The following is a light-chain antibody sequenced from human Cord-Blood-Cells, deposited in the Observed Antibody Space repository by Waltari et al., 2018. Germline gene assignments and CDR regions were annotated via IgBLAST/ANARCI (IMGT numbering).Light chain of an antibody. J-gene: IGLJ1*01. CDR1: SSDVGGYNY. V-gene: IGLV2-14*01. CDR2: EVS. Sequence: QSALTQPASVSGSPGQSLTISCTGTSSDVGGYNYVSWYQQPPGKAPKLRIYEVSNRPSGVSNRFSGSKSGNTASLTISGLQAEDEADYYCSSYTSSSPFYVFGTGTKVTVL. CDR3: SSYTSSSPFYV.